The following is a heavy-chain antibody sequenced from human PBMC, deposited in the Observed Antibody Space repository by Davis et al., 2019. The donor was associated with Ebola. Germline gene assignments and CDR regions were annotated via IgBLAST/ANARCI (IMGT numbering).Heavy chain of an antibody. CDR1: GGTFSNYS. Sequence: AASVKVSCKASGGTFSNYSISWVRQAPGQGLEWLGRIIPILEIGNKPQKFQGRLTITADESTTTAYMELSSLRSEDTAVYYCAFPGGGLGYDFGYFYAMGVWGQGTTVSVSS. J-gene: IGHJ6*02. CDR3: AFPGGGLGYDFGYFYAMGV. CDR2: IIPILEIG. D-gene: IGHD5-12*01. V-gene: IGHV1-69*02.